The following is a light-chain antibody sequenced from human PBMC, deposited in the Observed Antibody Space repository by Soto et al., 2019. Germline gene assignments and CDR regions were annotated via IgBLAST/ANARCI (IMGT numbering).Light chain of an antibody. CDR3: SSYTSGSTYV. J-gene: IGLJ1*01. Sequence: QSALTQPASVSGSPGRSITISCTGTSSDVGGYNYVSWYQQHPGKAPKLIIYEVSNRPSEISNRFSGSKSGNTASLTISGLQAEDEADYYCSSYTSGSTYVFGTGTKVTVL. CDR2: EVS. V-gene: IGLV2-14*01. CDR1: SSDVGGYNY.